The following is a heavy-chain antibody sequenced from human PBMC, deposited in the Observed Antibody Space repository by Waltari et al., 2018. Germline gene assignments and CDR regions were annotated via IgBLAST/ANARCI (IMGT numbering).Heavy chain of an antibody. J-gene: IGHJ6*02. CDR2: IYYSGST. CDR3: ARDYYDSSGYGMDV. D-gene: IGHD3-22*01. Sequence: QLQLQESGPGLVKPSETLSLTCTVSGGSISSSSYYWGWIRQPPGKGLEWIGSIYYSGSTYYNPSLKSRVTISVDTSKNQFSLKLSSVTAADTAVYFCARDYYDSSGYGMDVWGQGTTVTVSS. V-gene: IGHV4-39*07. CDR1: GGSISSSSYY.